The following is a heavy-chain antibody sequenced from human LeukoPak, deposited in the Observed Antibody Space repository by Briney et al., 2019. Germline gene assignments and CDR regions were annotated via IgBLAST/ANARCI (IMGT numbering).Heavy chain of an antibody. J-gene: IGHJ6*04. CDR1: GFTFSTYA. V-gene: IGHV3-48*01. CDR3: AELGITMIGGV. Sequence: PGGSLRLSCAASGFTFSTYAMTWVRLAPGKGLEWVSYISSSSSTIYYADSVKGRFTISRDNAKNSMYLQLNSLRAEDTAVYYCAELGITMIGGVWGKGTTVTISS. CDR2: ISSSSSTI. D-gene: IGHD3-10*02.